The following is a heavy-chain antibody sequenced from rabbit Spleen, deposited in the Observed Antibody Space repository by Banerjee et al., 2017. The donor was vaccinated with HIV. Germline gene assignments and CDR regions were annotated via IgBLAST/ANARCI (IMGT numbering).Heavy chain of an antibody. CDR1: GFPFSNKAV. CDR3: ARDTGSSFSSYGMDL. CDR2: IDAGSSGFT. D-gene: IGHD8-1*01. J-gene: IGHJ6*01. Sequence: QEQLEESGGGLVKPEGSLTLTCKASGFPFSNKAVMCWVRQAPGKGLEWIGCIDAGSSGFTYFATWAKGRFTISRTSSTTVTLQMTRLTAADTATYFCARDTGSSFSSYGMDLWGPGTLVTVS. V-gene: IGHV1S45*01.